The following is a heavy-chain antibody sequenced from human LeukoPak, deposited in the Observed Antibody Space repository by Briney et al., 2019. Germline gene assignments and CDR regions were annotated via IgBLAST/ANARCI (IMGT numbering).Heavy chain of an antibody. CDR1: GDSISIGDYR. CDR2: IYYIGTA. Sequence: PSETLSLTCSVSGDSISIGDYRWSWIRQSPGKGLEWIGYIYYIGTAYYNPSLRSRVALSADTSKNQFSLKLNSVTVADSAVYFCARARGDYPRIYYYMDVWGKGTTVTVSS. CDR3: ARARGDYPRIYYYMDV. V-gene: IGHV4-30-4*01. J-gene: IGHJ6*03. D-gene: IGHD3-16*01.